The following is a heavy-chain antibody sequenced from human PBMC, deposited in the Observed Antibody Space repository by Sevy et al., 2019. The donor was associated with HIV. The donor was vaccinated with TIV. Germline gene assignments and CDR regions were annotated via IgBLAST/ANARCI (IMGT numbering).Heavy chain of an antibody. D-gene: IGHD3-3*01. CDR1: SGSFSDFY. J-gene: IGHJ4*02. V-gene: IGHV4-34*01. Sequence: SETLSLTCTVYSGSFSDFYWNWIRQSPGKGLEWIGEINHREGTNYNPSLKSRVTISADGSNRQYSLKLTSVTAADTAVYYCVRFDTKIKIFGVPRGAYWGPGTLVTVSS. CDR2: INHREGT. CDR3: VRFDTKIKIFGVPRGAY.